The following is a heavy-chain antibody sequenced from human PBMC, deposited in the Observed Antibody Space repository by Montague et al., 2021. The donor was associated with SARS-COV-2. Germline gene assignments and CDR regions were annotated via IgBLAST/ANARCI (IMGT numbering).Heavy chain of an antibody. Sequence: SETLSLTCAVYGGSFSDSHWSWLRQPPGKGLEWIGEINQSGSTKYNPSLKSRVTISVDTSKNQFSLKLSSLTAADTAVYYCARGQSGITMIVVAILGVEFYFDNWGQGILVTVSS. V-gene: IGHV4-34*01. CDR3: ARGQSGITMIVVAILGVEFYFDN. CDR1: GGSFSDSH. D-gene: IGHD3-22*01. J-gene: IGHJ4*02. CDR2: INQSGST.